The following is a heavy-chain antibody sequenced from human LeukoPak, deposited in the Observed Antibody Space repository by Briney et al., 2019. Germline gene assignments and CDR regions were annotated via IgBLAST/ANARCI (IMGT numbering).Heavy chain of an antibody. V-gene: IGHV1-18*01. CDR1: GYTFSDYS. CDR3: ARVTTVTRSPWSWGPKKIGQEVNWFDH. Sequence: WASLRAPCKASGYTFSDYSITWVRQAPGQGLQWMGWISPYNADTNYAQNFQGRVTMTTDRSTRTAYMELRNLRSDDTAVYHCARVTTVTRSPWSWGPKKIGQEVNWFDHWGQGTLITVS. CDR2: ISPYNADT. D-gene: IGHD4-17*01. J-gene: IGHJ5*02.